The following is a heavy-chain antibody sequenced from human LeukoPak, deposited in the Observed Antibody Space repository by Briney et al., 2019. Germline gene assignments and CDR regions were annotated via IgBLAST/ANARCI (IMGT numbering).Heavy chain of an antibody. J-gene: IGHJ6*03. Sequence: ASVKVSCKASGYTFTSYGISWVRQAPGQGLEWMGGIIPIFGTANYAQKFQGRVTITADESTSTAYMELSSLRSEDTVVYYCARGDDILTSYSYYYYMDVWGKGTTVTISS. CDR2: IIPIFGTA. CDR1: GYTFTSYG. D-gene: IGHD3-9*01. CDR3: ARGDDILTSYSYYYYMDV. V-gene: IGHV1-69*13.